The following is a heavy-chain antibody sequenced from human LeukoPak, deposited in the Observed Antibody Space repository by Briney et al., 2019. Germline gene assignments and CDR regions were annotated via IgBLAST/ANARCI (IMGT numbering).Heavy chain of an antibody. Sequence: PSETLSLTCTVSGGSISSYYWSWIRQPPGKGLEWIGYIYYSGSTNYNPSLKSRVTISVDTSKNQFSLKLSSVTAADTAVYYCARTRAYGGRPGYWGQGTLVTVSS. V-gene: IGHV4-59*01. CDR2: IYYSGST. CDR1: GGSISSYY. CDR3: ARTRAYGGRPGY. D-gene: IGHD4-23*01. J-gene: IGHJ4*02.